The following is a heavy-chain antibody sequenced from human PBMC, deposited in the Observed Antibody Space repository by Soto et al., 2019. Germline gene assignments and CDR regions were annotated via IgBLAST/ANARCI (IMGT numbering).Heavy chain of an antibody. CDR1: GFTVSSNY. V-gene: IGHV3-66*01. D-gene: IGHD2-15*01. CDR2: IYSGGST. CDR3: ARTCSGGTCLFDY. J-gene: IGHJ4*02. Sequence: EVQLVESGGGLVQPGGSLRLSCAASGFTVSSNYMSWVRQAPGKGLEWVSVIYSGGSTYYADSVKGRFTISRDHSENTLYLKMNSLGAEDTPVYYCARTCSGGTCLFDYWGQGTLVTVSS.